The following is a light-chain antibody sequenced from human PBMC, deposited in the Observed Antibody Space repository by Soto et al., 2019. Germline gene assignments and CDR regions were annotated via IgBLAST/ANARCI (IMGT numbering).Light chain of an antibody. J-gene: IGKJ1*01. CDR2: GAS. V-gene: IGKV3-20*01. CDR3: QQYDSSPWT. Sequence: ESVLTQSPGTLSLSPGERATLSCRASQSVSSSFLAWYQLKPDQAPRLLIYGASSRATGIPDRFSGSGSGTDFTLTFSRLEPEDFAVYYCQQYDSSPWTFGQGTKVEIK. CDR1: QSVSSSF.